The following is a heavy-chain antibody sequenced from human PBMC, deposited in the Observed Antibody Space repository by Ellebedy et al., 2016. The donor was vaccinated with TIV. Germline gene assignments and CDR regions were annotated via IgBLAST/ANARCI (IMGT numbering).Heavy chain of an antibody. D-gene: IGHD1-20*01. J-gene: IGHJ3*02. CDR1: GFTVSYTY. Sequence: GGSLRLSCAASGFTVSYTYMSWVRQAPGKGLEWVSVIHTGGDTYYADSVKGPFTISRDSSKNTLYLQMNSLRAEDTAVYYCARRITGTYGDDALDIWGQGTMVTVSS. CDR3: ARRITGTYGDDALDI. V-gene: IGHV3-53*01. CDR2: IHTGGDT.